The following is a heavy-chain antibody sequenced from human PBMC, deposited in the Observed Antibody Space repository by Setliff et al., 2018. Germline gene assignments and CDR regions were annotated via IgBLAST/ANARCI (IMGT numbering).Heavy chain of an antibody. D-gene: IGHD3-10*01. J-gene: IGHJ4*02. V-gene: IGHV3-7*01. CDR2: INQDGSEK. CDR1: GFTFSSYW. CDR3: ARPGRSNYWDSFDY. Sequence: PGGSLRLSCAASGFTFSSYWMSWVRQAPGKGLEWVANINQDGSEKYYVDSVKGRFTISRDNAKNSLYLQMNSLRADDTAVYYCARPGRSNYWDSFDYWGQGPWSPSPQ.